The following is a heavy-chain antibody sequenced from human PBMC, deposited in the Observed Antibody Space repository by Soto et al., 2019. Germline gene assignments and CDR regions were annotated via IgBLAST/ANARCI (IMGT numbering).Heavy chain of an antibody. CDR1: GGSISSNTYY. J-gene: IGHJ4*02. D-gene: IGHD6-6*01. Sequence: QLQLQESGPGLVKPSETLSLTCTVSGGSISSNTYYWGWIRQSPGKGLEWIGSIDYSGSTYYIPSLSSRVTISIDTSKKQFSLKLSSVTAADTAVYYCARPLVPSNYFDYWGQGTLVTVSS. CDR3: ARPLVPSNYFDY. CDR2: IDYSGST. V-gene: IGHV4-39*01.